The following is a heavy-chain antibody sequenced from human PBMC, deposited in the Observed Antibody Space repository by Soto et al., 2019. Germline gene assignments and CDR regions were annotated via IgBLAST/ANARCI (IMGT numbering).Heavy chain of an antibody. CDR1: VFTFTRFS. CDR3: ARESEDLTSNFDY. J-gene: IGHJ4*02. CDR2: ISSTTNYI. Sequence: GGSLRLSCAASVFTFTRFSMNWVRQAPGKGLEWVSSISSTTNYIYYGDSMKGRFTISRDNAKNSLYLEMNSLRAEDTAVYYCARESEDLTSNFDYWGQGTLVTVSS. V-gene: IGHV3-21*06.